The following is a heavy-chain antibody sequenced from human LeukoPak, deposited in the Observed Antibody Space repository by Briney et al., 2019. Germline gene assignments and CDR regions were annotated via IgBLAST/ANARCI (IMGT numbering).Heavy chain of an antibody. V-gene: IGHV3-23*01. Sequence: GGSLRLSCAASGFTFSSYSMTWVRQSPGKGLEWVASIRNNGATTDYADSVKGRFTISRDNSRNTLYLQMNSLRVEDTAVYYCAKAYHDSGCLIDYWGQGTLVTVSS. CDR2: IRNNGATT. D-gene: IGHD6-19*01. CDR3: AKAYHDSGCLIDY. CDR1: GFTFSSYS. J-gene: IGHJ4*02.